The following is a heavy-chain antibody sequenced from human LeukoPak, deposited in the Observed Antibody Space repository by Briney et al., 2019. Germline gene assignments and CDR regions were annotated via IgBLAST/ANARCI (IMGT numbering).Heavy chain of an antibody. CDR2: IYTSGST. CDR3: ARHRIAARSFDP. CDR1: VGSISSYY. D-gene: IGHD6-6*01. J-gene: IGHJ5*02. V-gene: IGHV4-4*09. Sequence: SETLSLTCTVSVGSISSYYWSWIRQPPGKGQEWIGYIYTSGSTNYNPSLKSRVTISVDTSKNQFSLKLSSVTAADTAVYYCARHRIAARSFDPWGQGTLVTVSS.